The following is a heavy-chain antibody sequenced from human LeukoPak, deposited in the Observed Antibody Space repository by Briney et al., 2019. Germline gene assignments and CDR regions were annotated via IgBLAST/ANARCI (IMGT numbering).Heavy chain of an antibody. CDR3: VKDPGYSSSWYFDY. Sequence: PGGSLRLSCSASGFTFSNYAMHWVRQAPGKGLEYVSTISSNGGATSYADSVKGRFTISRDNSMNTLYLQMSSLRREDTAVYYCVKDPGYSSSWYFDYWGQGTLVTVSS. CDR1: GFTFSNYA. J-gene: IGHJ4*02. D-gene: IGHD6-13*01. V-gene: IGHV3-64D*06. CDR2: ISSNGGAT.